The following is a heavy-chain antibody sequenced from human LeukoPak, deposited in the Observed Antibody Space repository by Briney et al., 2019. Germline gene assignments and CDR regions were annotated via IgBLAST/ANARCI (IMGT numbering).Heavy chain of an antibody. J-gene: IGHJ4*02. Sequence: SETLSLTCIVSGGSISRSSYYWGWLRQPPGKGLEWIGSISDSGSTYYSPSLKSRVTISVDTSKNQFSLKLSSVTAADTAVYYCARTGGITGTRLFDYWGQGNLVTVSS. V-gene: IGHV4-39*01. CDR2: ISDSGST. CDR1: GGSISRSSYY. D-gene: IGHD1-20*01. CDR3: ARTGGITGTRLFDY.